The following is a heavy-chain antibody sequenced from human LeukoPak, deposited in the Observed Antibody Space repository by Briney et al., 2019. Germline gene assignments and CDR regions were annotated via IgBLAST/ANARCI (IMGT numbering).Heavy chain of an antibody. CDR3: ARLLAGCPGGRCRAHFDY. D-gene: IGHD2-15*01. V-gene: IGHV4-61*08. CDR2: IYYGGST. J-gene: IGHJ4*02. CDR1: GGSISSGGYY. Sequence: SETLSLTCTVSGGSISSGGYYWSWMRQPPGKGLEWIGYIYYGGSTNYNPSLKSRVSMSVDTSKNQFSLNLSSVTAADTAVYHCARLLAGCPGGRCRAHFDYWGQGTLVTVSS.